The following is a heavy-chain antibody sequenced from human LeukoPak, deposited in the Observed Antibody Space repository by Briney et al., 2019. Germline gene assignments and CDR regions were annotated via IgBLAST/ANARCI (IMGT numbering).Heavy chain of an antibody. D-gene: IGHD6-19*01. CDR1: GFIFSDYH. J-gene: IGHJ4*02. CDR3: SGGRDAAVAGPGGYFDY. V-gene: IGHV3-11*01. CDR2: ISPGGDAV. Sequence: GGSLRLSCAASGFIFSDYHTSWVRQAPGKGLECVSYISPGGDAVYFADSVEGRFTISRDNAKNSLFLQMSSLTAEDTAVYYCSGGRDAAVAGPGGYFDYWGQGSLVTVSS.